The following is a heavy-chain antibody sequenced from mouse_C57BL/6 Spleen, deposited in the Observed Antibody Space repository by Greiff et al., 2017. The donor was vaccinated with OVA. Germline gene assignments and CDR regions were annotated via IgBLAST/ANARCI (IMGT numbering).Heavy chain of an antibody. CDR1: GFTFSDYG. CDR2: ISSGSSTI. CDR3: ARPGTKWYFDV. Sequence: EVQVVESGGGLVKPGGSLKLSCAASGFTFSDYGMHWVRQAPEQGLEWVAYISSGSSTIYYADTVKGRFTISRDNAKNTLFLQMTSLRSEDTAMYYCARPGTKWYFDVWGTGTTVTVSS. D-gene: IGHD4-1*01. J-gene: IGHJ1*03. V-gene: IGHV5-17*01.